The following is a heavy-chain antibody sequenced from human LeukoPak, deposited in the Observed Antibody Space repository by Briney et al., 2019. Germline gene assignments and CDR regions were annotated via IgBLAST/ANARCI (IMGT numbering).Heavy chain of an antibody. J-gene: IGHJ4*02. CDR1: GDSVSSNSAA. CDR3: ARDLGDLIAAAGYYFDY. CDR2: TYYRSKWYN. D-gene: IGHD6-13*01. Sequence: SQTLSLTCAISGDSVSSNSAAWNWIRQSPSRGLEWLGRTYYRSKWYNDYAVSVKSRITINPDTSKNQFSLQLNSVTPEDTAVYYCARDLGDLIAAAGYYFDYWGQGTLVTVSS. V-gene: IGHV6-1*01.